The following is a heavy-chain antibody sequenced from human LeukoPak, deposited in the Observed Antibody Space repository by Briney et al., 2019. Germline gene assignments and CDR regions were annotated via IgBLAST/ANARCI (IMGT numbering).Heavy chain of an antibody. D-gene: IGHD3-22*01. CDR3: VRVLSGSWDWFDP. CDR1: GFTFSRYW. Sequence: PGGSLRLSCAASGFTFSRYWIHWVRQAPGKGLEWVSRINPDGSTTTYADSVKGRLTISRDNAKNTVYLQMNSLRAEDTALYHCVRVLSGSWDWFDPWGQGTLVTVSS. CDR2: INPDGSTT. J-gene: IGHJ5*02. V-gene: IGHV3-74*01.